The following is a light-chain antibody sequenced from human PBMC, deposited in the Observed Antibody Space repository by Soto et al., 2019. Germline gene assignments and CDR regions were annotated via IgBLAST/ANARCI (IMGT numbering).Light chain of an antibody. J-gene: IGKJ1*01. CDR1: QSVSSN. Sequence: EIVMTQSPPTLSVSPGERATLSCRASQSVSSNLAWYQQKPGQAPRLLIYGASTRATGIPARFSGSGSGTEFTLTISSLQSEDFAVYYCQQYNNWLGTFGQGTKVEIK. CDR2: GAS. V-gene: IGKV3-15*01. CDR3: QQYNNWLGT.